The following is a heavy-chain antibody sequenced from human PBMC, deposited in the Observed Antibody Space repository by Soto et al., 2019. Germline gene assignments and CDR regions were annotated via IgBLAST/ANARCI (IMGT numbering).Heavy chain of an antibody. Sequence: QVQLVESGGGVVQPGRSLRLSCAASGFTFSDYTMHWVRQAPGMGLQWVASIWSEGSRKDYVDSVRGRFTVSRDNSNKTLFLQMTSLSPGDTAIYYCARQIVPTTRGGDLAYWGRGTLVGVSA. CDR2: IWSEGSRK. CDR1: GFTFSDYT. V-gene: IGHV3-33*01. J-gene: IGHJ4*02. CDR3: ARQIVPTTRGGDLAY. D-gene: IGHD1-1*01.